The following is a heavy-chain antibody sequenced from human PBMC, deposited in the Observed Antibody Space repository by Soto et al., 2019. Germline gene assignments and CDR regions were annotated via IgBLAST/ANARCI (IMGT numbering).Heavy chain of an antibody. CDR2: IVVGSGNT. CDR3: ASEADFWSGYYRSFDP. V-gene: IGHV1-58*01. CDR1: GITFTSSA. D-gene: IGHD3-3*01. Sequence: GASVKVSCKASGITFTSSAVQWVRQARGQRLEWIGWIVVGSGNTNYAQKFQERVTITRDMSTTTAYMELGSLRSEDTAVYYCASEADFWSGYYRSFDPWGQGTLVTVSS. J-gene: IGHJ5*02.